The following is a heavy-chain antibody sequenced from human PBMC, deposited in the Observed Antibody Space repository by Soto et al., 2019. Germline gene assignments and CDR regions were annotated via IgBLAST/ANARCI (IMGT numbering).Heavy chain of an antibody. J-gene: IGHJ5*02. CDR2: IYYSGST. CDR3: ARHLAVDGPNWCAP. CDR1: GGSISSSSYY. V-gene: IGHV4-39*01. Sequence: SETLSLTCTVSGGSISSSSYYWGWIRQPPGKGLEWIGSIYYSGSTYYNPSLKSRVTISVDTSKNQFSLKLSSVTAADTAVYYCARHLAVDGPNWCAPWGQGTLVSVS. D-gene: IGHD6-19*01.